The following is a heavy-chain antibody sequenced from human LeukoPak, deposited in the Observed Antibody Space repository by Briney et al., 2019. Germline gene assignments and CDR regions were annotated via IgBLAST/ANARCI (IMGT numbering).Heavy chain of an antibody. CDR3: ARGSSYSSGWYQAVVHLGYYYYYMDV. CDR1: GYTFTSYY. J-gene: IGHJ6*03. D-gene: IGHD6-19*01. CDR2: MNPNSGNT. V-gene: IGHV1-8*03. Sequence: ASVKVSCKASGYTFTSYYMHWVRQATGQGLEWMGWMNPNSGNTGYAQKFQGRVTITRNTSISTAYMELSSLRSEDTAVYYCARGSSYSSGWYQAVVHLGYYYYYMDVWGKGTTVTVSS.